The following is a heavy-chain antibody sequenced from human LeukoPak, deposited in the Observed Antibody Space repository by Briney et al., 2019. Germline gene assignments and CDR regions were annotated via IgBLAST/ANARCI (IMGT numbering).Heavy chain of an antibody. CDR1: GGSMSGSGDY. CDR2: IYYSGST. D-gene: IGHD5-18*01. J-gene: IGHJ4*02. V-gene: IGHV4-61*05. CDR3: AGRGYSYGYDGFDY. Sequence: SETLSLTCSVAGGSMSGSGDYWSWIRQPPGKGLEWIGYIYYSGSTNYNPSLKSRVTISVDTSKNQFSLKLSSVTAADTAVYYCAGRGYSYGYDGFDYWGQGTLVTVSS.